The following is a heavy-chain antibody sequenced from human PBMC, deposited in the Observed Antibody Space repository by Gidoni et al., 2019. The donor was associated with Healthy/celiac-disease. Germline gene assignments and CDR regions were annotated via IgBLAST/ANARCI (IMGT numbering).Heavy chain of an antibody. CDR2: ISSSGSTI. Sequence: EVQLVESGGGLVQPGGSLRLSCAASGFTFSSSEMNWVRQDPGKGLEWVSYISSSGSTIYYADSVKGRFTISRDNAKNSLYLQMNSLRAEDTAVYYCARGTQKLWTRRGMDVWGQGTTVTVSS. J-gene: IGHJ6*02. CDR3: ARGTQKLWTRRGMDV. V-gene: IGHV3-48*03. CDR1: GFTFSSSE. D-gene: IGHD5-18*01.